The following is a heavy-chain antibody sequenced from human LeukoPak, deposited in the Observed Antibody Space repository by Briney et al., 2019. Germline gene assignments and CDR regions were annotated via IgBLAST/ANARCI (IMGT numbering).Heavy chain of an antibody. D-gene: IGHD6-13*01. V-gene: IGHV4-34*01. CDR1: GGSFSGYY. Sequence: PSETLSLTCAVYGGSFSGYYWSWIRQPPRKGLEWIGEINHSGSTNYNPSLKSRVTISVDTSKNQFSLKLSSVTAADTAVYYCARIPPAADPAFDIWGQGTMVTVSS. CDR2: INHSGST. CDR3: ARIPPAADPAFDI. J-gene: IGHJ3*02.